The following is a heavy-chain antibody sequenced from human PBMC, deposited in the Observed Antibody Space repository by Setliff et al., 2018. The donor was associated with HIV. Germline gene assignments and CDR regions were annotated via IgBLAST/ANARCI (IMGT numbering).Heavy chain of an antibody. CDR1: GSTLITTS. J-gene: IGHJ5*02. V-gene: IGHV1-69*05. D-gene: IGHD2-21*02. CDR3: ARELGTGWYGP. Sequence: RASVKVSCKVSGSTLITTSLTWVRQAPGQGLEWVGGIVPAFGTSDSSPRFQGRVTITTDFSANSAYMEMTSLTSDDTAVYYCARELGTGWYGPWGQGTLVTVSS. CDR2: IVPAFGTS.